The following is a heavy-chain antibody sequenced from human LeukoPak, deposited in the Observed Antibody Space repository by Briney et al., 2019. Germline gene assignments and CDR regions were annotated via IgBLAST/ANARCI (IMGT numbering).Heavy chain of an antibody. CDR3: ARHRYYYDSSGYYYQP. CDR2: IHYSGGT. V-gene: IGHV4-59*01. J-gene: IGHJ5*02. CDR1: GGSISGYY. D-gene: IGHD3-22*01. Sequence: SETLSLTCTVSGGSISGYYWNWIRQPPGKGLEWIAYIHYSGGTYYNPSLKSRVTISVDTSKNQFSLRLSSVTAADTAVYYCARHRYYYDSSGYYYQPWGQGTLVTVSS.